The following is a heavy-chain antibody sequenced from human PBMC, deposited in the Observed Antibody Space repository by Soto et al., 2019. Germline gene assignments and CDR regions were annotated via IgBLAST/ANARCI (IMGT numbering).Heavy chain of an antibody. J-gene: IGHJ6*02. Sequence: QVQLVQSGAEVKKPGSSVKVSCKASGGTFSSYAISWVRQAPGQGLEWMGGIIPIFGTANYAQKFQGRVTITADESTSTAYMELSSLRSEDTAVYYCATGGNPQQLVRSADYYYGMDVWGQGTTVTVSS. D-gene: IGHD6-13*01. V-gene: IGHV1-69*01. CDR3: ATGGNPQQLVRSADYYYGMDV. CDR1: GGTFSSYA. CDR2: IIPIFGTA.